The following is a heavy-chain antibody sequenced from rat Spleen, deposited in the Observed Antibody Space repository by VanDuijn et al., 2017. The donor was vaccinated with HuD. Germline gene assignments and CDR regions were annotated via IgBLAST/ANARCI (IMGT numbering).Heavy chain of an antibody. CDR2: ISPSGVT. V-gene: IGHV5-25*01. CDR3: ARQDTSGYSNWFGY. D-gene: IGHD4-3*01. CDR1: GFIFRNFD. Sequence: EVQLVESGGGLVQPGRSLKVSCAASGFIFRNFDMAWVRQAPTKGLEWVASISPSGVTYYRDSVKGRFTVSRENAKSTLYLLMDSLRSEDTATYYCARQDTSGYSNWFGYWGQGTLVTVSS. J-gene: IGHJ3*01.